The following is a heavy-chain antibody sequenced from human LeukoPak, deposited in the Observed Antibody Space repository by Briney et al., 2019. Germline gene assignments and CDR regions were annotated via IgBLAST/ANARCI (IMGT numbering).Heavy chain of an antibody. D-gene: IGHD6-13*01. CDR1: GGTVSSYA. Sequence: SVKVSCKASGGTVSSYAISWVRRAPGQGLEWMGGIIPIFGTANYAQKFQGRVTITADESTRTAYMELSSLRSEDTAVYYCTGFKYSSSWYVFDCWGQGTLVTVSS. J-gene: IGHJ4*02. CDR3: TGFKYSSSWYVFDC. V-gene: IGHV1-69*01. CDR2: IIPIFGTA.